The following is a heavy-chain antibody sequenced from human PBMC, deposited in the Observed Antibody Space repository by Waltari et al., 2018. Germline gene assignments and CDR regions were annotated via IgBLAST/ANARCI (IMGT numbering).Heavy chain of an antibody. CDR3: ARVRRGGYYYYGMDV. Sequence: QVQLQQWGAGLLKPSETLSLTCAVYGGSFSGYYWSWIRQPPGKGLEWIGEINHSGSTNYNPSLKSRVTISVDTSKNQFSLKLSSVTAADTAVYYCARVRRGGYYYYGMDVWGQGTTVTVSS. CDR1: GGSFSGYY. V-gene: IGHV4-34*01. J-gene: IGHJ6*02. CDR2: INHSGST.